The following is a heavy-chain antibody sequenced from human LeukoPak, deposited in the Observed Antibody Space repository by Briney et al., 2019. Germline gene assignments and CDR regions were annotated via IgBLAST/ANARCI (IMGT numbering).Heavy chain of an antibody. V-gene: IGHV3-66*02. CDR3: AKVRWDNSGWYYLDS. D-gene: IGHD6-19*01. CDR2: IYSGGTT. CDR1: GFIVTGNY. Sequence: GGSLRLSCAVSGFIVTGNYMTWVRLAPGKGLEWVSTIYSGGTTFYTDSVRGRFTISRDNSKNTLYLQMNSLRAEDTAVYYCAKVRWDNSGWYYLDSWGQGTLVTVSS. J-gene: IGHJ4*02.